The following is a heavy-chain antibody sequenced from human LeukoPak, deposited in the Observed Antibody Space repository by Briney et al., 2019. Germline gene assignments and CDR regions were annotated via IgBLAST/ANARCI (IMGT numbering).Heavy chain of an antibody. CDR3: ARLRNGSPGDY. Sequence: SSETLSLTCTVSGGSISSSTYHWGWTRQPPGKGLEWIGSIYYTGITYYNPSLKSRLTISVDTSRNYISLKLTSVTAADTAVYYCARLRNGSPGDYWGQGTLVTVSS. D-gene: IGHD1-26*01. V-gene: IGHV4-39*02. CDR1: GGSISSSTYH. CDR2: IYYTGIT. J-gene: IGHJ4*02.